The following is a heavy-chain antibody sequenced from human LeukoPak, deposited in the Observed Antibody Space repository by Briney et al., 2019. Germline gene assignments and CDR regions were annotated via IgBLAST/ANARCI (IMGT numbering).Heavy chain of an antibody. Sequence: PSETLSLTCTVSGGSISSGGYYWSWIRQHPGKGLEWIGYIYYSGSTYYNPSLKSRVTISVDTSKNQFSLKLSSVTAADTAVYYCARVDCSSTSCPRWFDPWAREPWSPSPQ. CDR3: ARVDCSSTSCPRWFDP. CDR1: GGSISSGGYY. J-gene: IGHJ5*02. CDR2: IYYSGST. V-gene: IGHV4-31*03. D-gene: IGHD2-2*01.